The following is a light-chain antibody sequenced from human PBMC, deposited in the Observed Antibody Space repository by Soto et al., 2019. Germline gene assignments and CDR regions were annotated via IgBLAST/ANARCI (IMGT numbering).Light chain of an antibody. CDR3: SSYTSSSIPYV. V-gene: IGLV2-14*01. Sequence: QSVLTQPASVSGSPGQSITISFTGTSSDVGGYNYVSWYQQHPGKAPKLMIYEVSNRPSGVSNRFSGSKSGNTASLTISGLQAEDEADYYCSSYTSSSIPYVFGTGTKVTV. CDR1: SSDVGGYNY. J-gene: IGLJ1*01. CDR2: EVS.